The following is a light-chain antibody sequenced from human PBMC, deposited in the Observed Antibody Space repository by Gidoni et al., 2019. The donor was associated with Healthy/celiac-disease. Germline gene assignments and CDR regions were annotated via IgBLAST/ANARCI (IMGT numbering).Light chain of an antibody. V-gene: IGKV3-20*01. J-gene: IGKJ4*01. Sequence: EIVLTQSPGTLSLSPGERATLSCRASQSVSSSYLAWYQQKPGQAPRLLIYGASSRATGIPDRFSGSGSGTDFTLTISRLEPEDFAVYYWQQYGSSPPLTXGXGTKVEIK. CDR1: QSVSSSY. CDR2: GAS. CDR3: QQYGSSPPLT.